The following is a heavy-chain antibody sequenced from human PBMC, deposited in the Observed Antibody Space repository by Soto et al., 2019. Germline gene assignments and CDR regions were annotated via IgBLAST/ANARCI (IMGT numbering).Heavy chain of an antibody. Sequence: QVQLVQSGAEVKKPGASVKVSCKASGYTFTSYGISWVRQAPGQGLERMGWISADTGNTKYAQKLQVRVTMTTDTSTSTAYMELRSLRSDDTAGYYCARDLAVGLVDYWGQGSLVTVSS. CDR3: ARDLAVGLVDY. J-gene: IGHJ4*02. V-gene: IGHV1-18*01. D-gene: IGHD6-19*01. CDR1: GYTFTSYG. CDR2: ISADTGNT.